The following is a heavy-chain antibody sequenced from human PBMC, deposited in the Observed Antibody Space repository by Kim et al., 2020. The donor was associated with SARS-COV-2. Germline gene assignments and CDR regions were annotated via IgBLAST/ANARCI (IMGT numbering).Heavy chain of an antibody. V-gene: IGHV3-21*01. CDR3: ASGYRSSWLGFDS. J-gene: IGHJ5*01. Sequence: YTDPVKGRLTHSRDNAKNSMYLQINSLRAEERAVYYCASGYRSSWLGFDSWGQGILVTASS. D-gene: IGHD6-13*01.